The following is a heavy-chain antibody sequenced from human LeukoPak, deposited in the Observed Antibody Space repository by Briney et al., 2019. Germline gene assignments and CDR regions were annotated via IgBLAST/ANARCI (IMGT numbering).Heavy chain of an antibody. J-gene: IGHJ4*02. CDR3: AGSSVERQQLARFDY. D-gene: IGHD6-13*01. CDR2: INLSGGGT. V-gene: IGHV1-46*01. CDR1: GYTFISYY. Sequence: ASVKVSCKASGYTFISYYMHWVRQAPGQGLEWMGIINLSGGGTSYPQKFQGRVTMTRDTSTSTVYMGLSSLRSEDTAVYYCAGSSVERQQLARFDYWGQGTLVTVSS.